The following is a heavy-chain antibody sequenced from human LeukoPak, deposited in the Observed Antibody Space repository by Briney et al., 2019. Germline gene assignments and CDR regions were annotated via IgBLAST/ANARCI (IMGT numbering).Heavy chain of an antibody. Sequence: PGGSLRLSCAASGFTFSSYAMSCVRPAPGKRLEWVTAISGSGGSTSYADCVKGRFTISRDNSKNTLYLQMNSLRAEDTAVYYCANRKVAGDFDYWGQGTLVTVSS. CDR2: ISGSGGST. V-gene: IGHV3-23*01. CDR3: ANRKVAGDFDY. J-gene: IGHJ4*02. D-gene: IGHD6-19*01. CDR1: GFTFSSYA.